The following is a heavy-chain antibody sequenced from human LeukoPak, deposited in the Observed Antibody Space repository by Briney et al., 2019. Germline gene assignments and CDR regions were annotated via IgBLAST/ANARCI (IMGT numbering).Heavy chain of an antibody. D-gene: IGHD5-12*01. CDR2: INPSSGDT. CDR3: AKNPYEYYFDY. Sequence: EASVKVSCKASGYTLTGYYMHWVRLAPGQGLEWMGWINPSSGDTNYAQKFQGRVTMTRDTSISTAYMELSRLRSDDTAVYYCAKNPYEYYFDYWGQGTLVNVSS. V-gene: IGHV1-2*02. CDR1: GYTLTGYY. J-gene: IGHJ4*02.